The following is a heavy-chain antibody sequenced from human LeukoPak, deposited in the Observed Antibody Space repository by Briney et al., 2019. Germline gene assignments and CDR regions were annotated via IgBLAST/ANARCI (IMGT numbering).Heavy chain of an antibody. V-gene: IGHV4-34*01. J-gene: IGHJ4*02. CDR2: IHHSGST. CDR3: ARGFMAYDSSGYYYVGYFDY. Sequence: SETLSLTCAVYGGSFSGYYCSWIRQPPGKGLEWIREIHHSGSTNYNPSLKSRVTISVDTSKNQFSLNLSSVTAADTAVYYCARGFMAYDSSGYYYVGYFDYWGQGTPVTVSS. D-gene: IGHD3-22*01. CDR1: GGSFSGYY.